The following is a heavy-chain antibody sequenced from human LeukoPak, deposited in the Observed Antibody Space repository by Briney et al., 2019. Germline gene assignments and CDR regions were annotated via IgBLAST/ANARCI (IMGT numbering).Heavy chain of an antibody. CDR3: AREGRLYNGNLGGFFDY. V-gene: IGHV1-2*02. J-gene: IGHJ4*02. Sequence: ASVKVSCKTSTYTFTDDYIHWVRQAPGQGLEWMGWINPNTGGTHYAQKFQGRVTMTRDTSIRTAYMEVRGLRSDDTAVYYCAREGRLYNGNLGGFFDYWGQGTLVTVSS. D-gene: IGHD1-7*01. CDR2: INPNTGGT. CDR1: TYTFTDDY.